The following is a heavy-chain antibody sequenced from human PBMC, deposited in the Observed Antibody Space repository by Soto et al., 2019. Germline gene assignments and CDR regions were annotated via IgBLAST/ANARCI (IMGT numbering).Heavy chain of an antibody. J-gene: IGHJ6*02. Sequence: EVQLVQSGAEVKKPGESLKISCKGSGYSFTSYWIGWVRQMPGKGLEWMGIIYPGDSDTRYSPSFQGQVTISADKSISTAYLQWSSLKASDTAMYYCARQPGMAGTWYYYYGMDVWGQGTTVTVSS. CDR1: GYSFTSYW. V-gene: IGHV5-51*01. CDR3: ARQPGMAGTWYYYYGMDV. CDR2: IYPGDSDT. D-gene: IGHD6-19*01.